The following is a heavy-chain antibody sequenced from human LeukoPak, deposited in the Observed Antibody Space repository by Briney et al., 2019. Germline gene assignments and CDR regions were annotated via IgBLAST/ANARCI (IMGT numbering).Heavy chain of an antibody. Sequence: GGSLRLSCAASGFTFSSYAMHWVRQAPGKGLEWVAVISYDGSNKYYADSVKGRFTISRDNSKNTLYLQMNSLRAEDTAVYYCATAPYYDFWSGYFSPYLTSDAFDIWGQGTMVTVSS. J-gene: IGHJ3*02. CDR3: ATAPYYDFWSGYFSPYLTSDAFDI. CDR1: GFTFSSYA. D-gene: IGHD3-3*01. CDR2: ISYDGSNK. V-gene: IGHV3-30-3*01.